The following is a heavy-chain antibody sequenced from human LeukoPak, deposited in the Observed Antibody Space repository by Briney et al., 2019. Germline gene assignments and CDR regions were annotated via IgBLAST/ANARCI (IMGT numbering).Heavy chain of an antibody. CDR3: VRGRGESGYDYFDY. CDR2: IWYDGSNI. V-gene: IGHV3-33*01. D-gene: IGHD5-12*01. CDR1: GFIFTHYG. Sequence: GRSLRLSCAASGFIFTHYGMHWVRQAPGKGLEWVAIIWYDGSNIYYVDSVKGRFTISRDNSKNTLFLQMNSLRAEDTAVYCCVRGRGESGYDYFDYWGQGTLVTVSS. J-gene: IGHJ4*02.